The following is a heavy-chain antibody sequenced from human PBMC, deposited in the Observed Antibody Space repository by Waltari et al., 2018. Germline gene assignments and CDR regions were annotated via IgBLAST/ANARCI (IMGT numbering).Heavy chain of an antibody. J-gene: IGHJ3*01. Sequence: QVKLQESGPGLVRPSETLSLTCLVSDQSIKSGFYWGWLRLPPATGLEWIGSVYHSGATYYNPSLSSRVTISVDTSKNQVFLRLASVTAADTGMYYCARDHSTSWSHDAYDVWGPGTMVTVAS. CDR1: DQSIKSGFY. D-gene: IGHD2-2*01. CDR2: VYHSGAT. V-gene: IGHV4-38-2*02. CDR3: ARDHSTSWSHDAYDV.